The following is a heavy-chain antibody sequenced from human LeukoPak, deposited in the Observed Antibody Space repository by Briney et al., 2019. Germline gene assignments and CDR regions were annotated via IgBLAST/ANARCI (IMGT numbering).Heavy chain of an antibody. D-gene: IGHD3-10*01. CDR2: ISAYNGNT. J-gene: IGHJ4*02. CDR1: GYTFTSYG. V-gene: IGHV1-18*01. CDR3: AREDGSGSYYFDY. Sequence: ASVKVSCKASGYTFTSYGISWVRQAPGQGLEWMGWISAYNGNTNYAQKFQGRVTITTDESTSTAYMELSSLRSEDTAVYYCAREDGSGSYYFDYWGQGTLVTVSS.